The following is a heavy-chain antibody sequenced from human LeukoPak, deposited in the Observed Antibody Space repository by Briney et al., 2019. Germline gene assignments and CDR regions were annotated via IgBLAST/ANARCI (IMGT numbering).Heavy chain of an antibody. CDR3: ARETRGTLDY. CDR2: IYYSGST. D-gene: IGHD1-1*01. CDR1: GGSISSYY. Sequence: SETLSLTCTVSGGSISSYYWSWIRQPPGKGLEWIGYIYYSGSTNYNPSLKSRVTISVDTSKNQFSLKLSSVTAADTAVYYCARETRGTLDYWGQGTLVTVSP. J-gene: IGHJ4*02. V-gene: IGHV4-59*01.